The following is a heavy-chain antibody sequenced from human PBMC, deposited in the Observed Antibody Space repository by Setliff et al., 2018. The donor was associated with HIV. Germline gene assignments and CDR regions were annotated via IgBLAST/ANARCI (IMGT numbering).Heavy chain of an antibody. CDR2: ISFDGSDK. CDR3: AGAGSSRYFDY. J-gene: IGHJ4*02. CDR1: GFIVSSNE. Sequence: GGSLRLSCAASGFIVSSNEMGWVRQTPGKGPEWVAVISFDGSDKFYADSVRGRFTISRDNTRNMLLLQMNSLRAEDTAVYYCAGAGSSRYFDYWGQGTLVTVSS. D-gene: IGHD2-15*01. V-gene: IGHV3-30*04.